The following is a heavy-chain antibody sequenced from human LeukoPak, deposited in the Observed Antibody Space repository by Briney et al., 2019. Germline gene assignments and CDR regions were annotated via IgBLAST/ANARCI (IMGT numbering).Heavy chain of an antibody. CDR3: ARDSGHSNNPFDY. CDR2: IRSRSTTI. J-gene: IGHJ4*02. CDR1: GFMFSSYE. V-gene: IGHV3-48*03. D-gene: IGHD1-26*01. Sequence: TGGSLRLSCAASGFMFSSYEMNWVRQAPGKGLEWVSFIRSRSTTIYYADSVKGRFTISRDNAKNSLYLQIHSLRADDTAVYYCARDSGHSNNPFDYWGQGTLVTVSS.